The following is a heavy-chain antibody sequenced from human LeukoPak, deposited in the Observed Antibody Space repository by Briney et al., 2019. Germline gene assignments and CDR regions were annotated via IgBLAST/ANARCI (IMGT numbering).Heavy chain of an antibody. CDR1: GFTFNSYS. CDR3: ARASGDIVETATMGSY. CDR2: ISSRSSSI. D-gene: IGHD5-18*01. V-gene: IGHV3-21*01. J-gene: IGHJ4*02. Sequence: GGSLRLSCAASGFTFNSYSMNWVPQAPGKGLEWVSSISSRSSSIYYADSVKGRFTISRDNAKNSLYLQMNSLRAEDTAVYYCARASGDIVETATMGSYWGQGTLVTVSS.